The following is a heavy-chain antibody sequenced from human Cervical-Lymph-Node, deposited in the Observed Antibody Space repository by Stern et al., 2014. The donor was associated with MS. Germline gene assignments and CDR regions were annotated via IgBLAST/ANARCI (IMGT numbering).Heavy chain of an antibody. CDR2: LNTDGRTT. D-gene: IGHD2-15*01. V-gene: IGHV3-74*02. Sequence: EVHLVESGGGLVQPGGSLRLSCATSGFTFSSYWIHWVRQAPGKGLEWVSRLNTDGRTTVYADSVKGRFTISRDNAKNTVYLQMNSLTAEDTALYYCARGYCSGGSCYLFDSWGQGTLVTVSS. J-gene: IGHJ4*02. CDR1: GFTFSSYW. CDR3: ARGYCSGGSCYLFDS.